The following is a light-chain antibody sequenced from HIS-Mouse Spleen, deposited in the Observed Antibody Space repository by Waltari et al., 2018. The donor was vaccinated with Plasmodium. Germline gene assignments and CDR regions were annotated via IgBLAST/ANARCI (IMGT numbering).Light chain of an antibody. Sequence: EIVLTQSPRTLSLSPADSATLLCRASQSVSSSYLAWYQQKPGQAPRLLIYGASSRATVIPDRFSGSGSGTDFTLTISRLEPGDFAVYCCQQYGSAPYTFGQGTKLAI. CDR1: QSVSSSY. CDR3: QQYGSAPYT. J-gene: IGKJ2*01. CDR2: GAS. V-gene: IGKV3-20*01.